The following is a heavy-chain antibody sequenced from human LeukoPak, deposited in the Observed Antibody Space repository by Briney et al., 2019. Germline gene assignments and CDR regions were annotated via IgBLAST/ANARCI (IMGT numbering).Heavy chain of an antibody. Sequence: PSETLSLTCTVSGYSISSGYYWGWIRQPPGKGLEWLASIYHSGTIYYNPSLKSRVTISVDTSKNQFSLKLTSVTAADTAVYYCARHIGGGIEDMDVWGTGTKVTVSS. D-gene: IGHD3-16*02. V-gene: IGHV4-38-2*02. CDR3: ARHIGGGIEDMDV. CDR1: GYSISSGYY. CDR2: IYHSGTI. J-gene: IGHJ6*03.